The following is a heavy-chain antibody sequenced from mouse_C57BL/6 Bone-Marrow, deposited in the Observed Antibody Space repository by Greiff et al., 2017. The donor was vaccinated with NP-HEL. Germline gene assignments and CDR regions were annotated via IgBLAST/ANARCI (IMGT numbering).Heavy chain of an antibody. D-gene: IGHD1-1*01. CDR1: GYAFTNYL. CDR3: TRRILRGAMDY. V-gene: IGHV1-54*01. J-gene: IGHJ4*01. Sequence: QVQLQQSGAELVRPGTSVKVSCKASGYAFTNYLIEWVKQRPGQGLEWIGVINPGSGGTNYNEKFKGKATLTADKASSTAYMQLSSLTSEDSAVYFSTRRILRGAMDYWGQGTSVTVSS. CDR2: INPGSGGT.